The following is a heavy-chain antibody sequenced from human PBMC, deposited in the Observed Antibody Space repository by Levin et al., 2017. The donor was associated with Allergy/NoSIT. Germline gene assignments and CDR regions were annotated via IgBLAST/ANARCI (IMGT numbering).Heavy chain of an antibody. CDR2: TYYRSKWYN. CDR3: ARGQLWFQESYYYYYLDV. D-gene: IGHD5-18*01. V-gene: IGHV6-1*01. CDR1: GDSVSSISAA. Sequence: SQTLSLTCAISGDSVSSISAAWNWIRQSPSRGLEWLGRTYYRSKWYNDYAVSVKSRVTLNPDTSKNHFSLQLNSVTPEDTAVYYCARGQLWFQESYYYYYLDVWGEGTTVTVSS. J-gene: IGHJ6*03.